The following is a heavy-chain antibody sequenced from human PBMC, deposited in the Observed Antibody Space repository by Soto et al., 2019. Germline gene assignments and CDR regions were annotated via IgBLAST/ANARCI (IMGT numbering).Heavy chain of an antibody. Sequence: EVQLVESGGDLVQPGGSLRLSCAASGFTFSSFWITWVRQAPGKGLEWVANINQDGSEKHYVDSVKGRFTLSRDNAENSVYLQMNSLRADDTAVYYCARDFGVQELDYWGQGTLVTVSA. J-gene: IGHJ4*02. CDR3: ARDFGVQELDY. CDR1: GFTFSSFW. D-gene: IGHD3-3*01. CDR2: INQDGSEK. V-gene: IGHV3-7*01.